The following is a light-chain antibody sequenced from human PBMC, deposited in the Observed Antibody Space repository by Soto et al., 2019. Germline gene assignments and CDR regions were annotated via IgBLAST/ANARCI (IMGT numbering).Light chain of an antibody. CDR1: QSVSSNY. CDR3: QQYGTSLPWT. J-gene: IGKJ1*01. V-gene: IGKV3-20*01. Sequence: EIVLTQSPGTLSLSPGDRATLSCRASQSVSSNYLAWYQQKLGQAPRLLIYGASSRATGIPDRFSGSGSGTDFTLTISRLEPEDFAVYYCQQYGTSLPWTFGQGTKVESK. CDR2: GAS.